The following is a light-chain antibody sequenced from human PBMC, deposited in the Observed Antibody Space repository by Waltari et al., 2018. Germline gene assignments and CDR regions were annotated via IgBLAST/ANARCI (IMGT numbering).Light chain of an antibody. V-gene: IGKV1-27*01. CDR3: QKYNSAPALT. J-gene: IGKJ4*01. CDR1: QGISNY. Sequence: DIQMTQSPSSLSASVGDRVTITCRASQGISNYLAWYQQKPGKVPKLLIYTASTLQSGVPSRFSGSGSGTDFTLTISSLQPEDVATYYCQKYNSAPALTFGGGTKVEIK. CDR2: TAS.